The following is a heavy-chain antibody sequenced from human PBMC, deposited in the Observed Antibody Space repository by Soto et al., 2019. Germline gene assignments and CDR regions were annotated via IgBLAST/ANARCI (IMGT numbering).Heavy chain of an antibody. CDR3: ARARADCSGGSCQNYYYYYYMDV. Sequence: ASVKVSCKASGYTFTSYAMHWVRQAPGQRLEWMGWINAGNGNTKYSQKFQGRVTITRDTSASTAYMELSSLRSEDTAVYYCARARADCSGGSCQNYYYYYYMDVWGKGTTVTVSS. J-gene: IGHJ6*03. CDR1: GYTFTSYA. V-gene: IGHV1-3*01. CDR2: INAGNGNT. D-gene: IGHD2-15*01.